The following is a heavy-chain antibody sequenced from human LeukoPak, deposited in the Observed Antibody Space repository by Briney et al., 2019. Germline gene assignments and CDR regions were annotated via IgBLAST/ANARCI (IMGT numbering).Heavy chain of an antibody. D-gene: IGHD3-3*01. CDR3: ARERFLEWLLDYYYYGMDV. V-gene: IGHV3-33*01. CDR1: GFTFSSYG. Sequence: GGSLRLSCAASGFTFSSYGMHWVRQAPGKGLEWVAVIWYDGSNKYYADSVKGRFTISRDNAKNSLYLQMNSLRAEDTAVYYCARERFLEWLLDYYYYGMDVWGQGTTVTVSS. CDR2: IWYDGSNK. J-gene: IGHJ6*02.